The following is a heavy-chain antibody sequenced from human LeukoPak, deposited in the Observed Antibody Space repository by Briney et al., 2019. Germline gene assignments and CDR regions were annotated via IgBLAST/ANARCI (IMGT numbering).Heavy chain of an antibody. CDR1: GFTFSSYG. Sequence: GGSLRLSCAASGFTFSSYGMHWVRQAPGKGLEWVAVISYDGSNKYYADSVKGRFTISRENSKNTLYLQMNSLRAEDTAVYYCAKERIAAPPSPYYFDYWGQGTLVTVSS. D-gene: IGHD6-6*01. V-gene: IGHV3-30*18. CDR2: ISYDGSNK. CDR3: AKERIAAPPSPYYFDY. J-gene: IGHJ4*02.